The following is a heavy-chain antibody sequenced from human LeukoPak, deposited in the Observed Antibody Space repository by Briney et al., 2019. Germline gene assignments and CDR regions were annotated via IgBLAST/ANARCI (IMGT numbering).Heavy chain of an antibody. D-gene: IGHD1-26*01. CDR1: GLITDDYA. CDR2: ISGDGGST. Sequence: PEGSLRLSCAAPGLITDDYAIHWVRQAPGKGLEWVSLISGDGGSTFYADSVRGRFTISRDNSKNSLSLQMSSLRSEDTALYFCVRESERSGWFDHWGQGTLVTVSS. CDR3: VRESERSGWFDH. J-gene: IGHJ5*02. V-gene: IGHV3-43*02.